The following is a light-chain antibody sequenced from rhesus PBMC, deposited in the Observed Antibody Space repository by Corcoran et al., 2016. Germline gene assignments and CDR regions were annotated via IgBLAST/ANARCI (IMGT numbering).Light chain of an antibody. J-gene: IGKJ3*01. CDR1: ENVNNY. Sequence: DIQMTQSPSSLSASVGDRVTITCRASENVNNYLNRYQQKQGKAPKLLIYKASTLQSGVPSRFSGSGSGTVYTFTIRSLQPEAVATYYCQHGYGTPFTFGPGTKLDIK. CDR3: QHGYGTPFT. CDR2: KAS. V-gene: IGKV1-74*01.